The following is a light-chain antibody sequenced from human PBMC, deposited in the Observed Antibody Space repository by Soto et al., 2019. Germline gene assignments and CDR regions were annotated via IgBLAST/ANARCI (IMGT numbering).Light chain of an antibody. Sequence: QSVLTQPPYASGSPGQSVTISCTGTSSDVGAYTYVSWYQQHPGKAPKLMIYGVTERPSGVPDRFSGSKSGNTASLTVSGLQTEDEAYYYCSSYAGSNNYVFGTGTKLTVL. CDR2: GVT. CDR3: SSYAGSNNYV. J-gene: IGLJ1*01. CDR1: SSDVGAYTY. V-gene: IGLV2-8*01.